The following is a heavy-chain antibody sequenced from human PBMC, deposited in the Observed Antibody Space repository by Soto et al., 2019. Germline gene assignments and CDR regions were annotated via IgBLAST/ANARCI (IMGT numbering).Heavy chain of an antibody. CDR3: ARMLAVNYYYYYMDV. CDR1: GFSLNNARVG. V-gene: IGHV2-26*01. CDR2: ILSNDGK. J-gene: IGHJ6*03. D-gene: IGHD3-10*01. Sequence: QVTLKESGPVLVSPTENLTLTCTVSGFSLNNARVGVSWIRQPPGKALEWLAHILSNDGKSYSTSLKTRLSISKDTAKSQVVLTMTNMDPVDTATYYSARMLAVNYYYYYMDVWGKGTTVTVSS.